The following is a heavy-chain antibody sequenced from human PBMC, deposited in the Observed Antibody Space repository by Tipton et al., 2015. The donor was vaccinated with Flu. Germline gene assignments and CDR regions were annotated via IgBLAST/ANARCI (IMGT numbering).Heavy chain of an antibody. J-gene: IGHJ4*02. D-gene: IGHD6-13*01. Sequence: SLRLSCAASGFTFSSYSMNWVRQAPGKGLEWVSSISSSSSYIYYADSVKGRFTISRDNAKNSLHLQMNSLRAEDTAVYYCASRSSSAYWGQGTLVTVSS. CDR2: ISSSSSYI. V-gene: IGHV3-21*01. CDR3: ASRSSSAY. CDR1: GFTFSSYS.